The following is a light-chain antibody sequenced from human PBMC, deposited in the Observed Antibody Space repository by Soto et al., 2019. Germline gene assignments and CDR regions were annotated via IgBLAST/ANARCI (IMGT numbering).Light chain of an antibody. CDR2: ANK. Sequence: QPVLTQPPSASETPGQRVTISCSGSSSNIGADTVNWYQQLPGTAPKLLMFANKERPSGVPDRFSASKSGTSASLAINGLQSEDEADYYCAAWDNSLNGWVFGGGTKVTVL. CDR1: SSNIGADT. V-gene: IGLV1-44*01. J-gene: IGLJ3*02. CDR3: AAWDNSLNGWV.